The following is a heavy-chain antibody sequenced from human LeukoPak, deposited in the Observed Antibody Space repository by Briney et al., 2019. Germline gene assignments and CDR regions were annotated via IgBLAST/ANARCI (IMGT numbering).Heavy chain of an antibody. CDR1: GFIFSSYS. D-gene: IGHD6-19*01. CDR3: ARVLLAVAMTDY. J-gene: IGHJ4*02. Sequence: PGGSLRLSCAASGFIFSSYSMNWVRQAPGKGLEWVSSISSSSIYIYYADSVKGRFTISRDNAKNSLYLQMNSLRAEDTAVYYCARVLLAVAMTDYWGQGTLVTVSS. CDR2: ISSSSIYI. V-gene: IGHV3-21*01.